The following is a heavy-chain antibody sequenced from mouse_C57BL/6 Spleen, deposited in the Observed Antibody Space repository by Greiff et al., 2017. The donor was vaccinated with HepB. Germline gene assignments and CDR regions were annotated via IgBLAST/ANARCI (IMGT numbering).Heavy chain of an antibody. Sequence: EVKLVESGPGLVKPSQSLSLTCSVTGYSITSGYYWNWIRQFPGNKLEWMGYISYDGSNNYNPSLKNRISITRDTSKNQFFLKLNSVTTEDTATYYCARAGLLPYYFDYWGQGTTLTVSS. V-gene: IGHV3-6*01. J-gene: IGHJ2*01. D-gene: IGHD2-10*01. CDR1: GYSITSGYY. CDR3: ARAGLLPYYFDY. CDR2: ISYDGSN.